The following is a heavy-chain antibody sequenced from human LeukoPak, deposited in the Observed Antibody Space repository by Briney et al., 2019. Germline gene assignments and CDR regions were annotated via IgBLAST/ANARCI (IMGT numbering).Heavy chain of an antibody. J-gene: IGHJ4*02. Sequence: PGGSLRLSCAASGFTFSSYAMSWVRQAPGKGLEWVSAISGSGGSTYYADSVKGRFTISRDNSKNTLYLQMNSLRAEDTAVYYCAKDLEIVVVVAATTFDYWGQGTLVTVSS. CDR1: GFTFSSYA. V-gene: IGHV3-23*01. D-gene: IGHD2-15*01. CDR2: ISGSGGST. CDR3: AKDLEIVVVVAATTFDY.